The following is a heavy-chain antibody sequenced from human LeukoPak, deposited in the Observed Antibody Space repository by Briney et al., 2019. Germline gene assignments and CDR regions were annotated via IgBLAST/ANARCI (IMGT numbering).Heavy chain of an antibody. CDR1: GFTFSGYW. J-gene: IGHJ4*02. V-gene: IGHV3-74*01. Sequence: PGGSLTLSCAPSGFTFSGYWMQWVRQGPGKGVVWLARINCDLNSPTYPHSVNFRFTLSRHNTKNTLYLQMNSLRAQDTAVYYCARDYGGHHYFHYCGQGALVTVSS. D-gene: IGHD4-23*01. CDR3: ARDYGGHHYFHY. CDR2: INCDLNSP.